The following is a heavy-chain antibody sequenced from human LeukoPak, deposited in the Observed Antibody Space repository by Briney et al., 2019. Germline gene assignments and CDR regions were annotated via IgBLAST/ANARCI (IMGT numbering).Heavy chain of an antibody. V-gene: IGHV3-23*01. D-gene: IGHD1/OR15-1a*01. CDR1: GFTFSSSA. CDR2: SGSDSST. J-gene: IGHJ4*02. Sequence: GGSLRLSCAASGFTFSSSAMSWVRQAPGKGLEWVSTSGSDSSTYYADSVKGRFTISRDDSQNTVSLQMNNLRAEDTAVYYCTRTIPPAHWGQGTLVTVSS. CDR3: TRTIPPAH.